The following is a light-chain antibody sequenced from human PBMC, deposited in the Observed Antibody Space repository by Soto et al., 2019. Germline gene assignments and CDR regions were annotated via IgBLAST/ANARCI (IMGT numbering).Light chain of an antibody. CDR2: VNSGGSH. CDR3: QTWRTGSAIVV. Sequence: QPVLTQSPSASASLGASVKLTCTLSSGHSNYAIAWHQQQPEKGPRYLMKVNSGGSHIKGDGIPDRFSGSSSGADCYLFISSLQYEDDAAYYRQTWRTGSAIVVSGGGTQLTVL. CDR1: SGHSNYA. J-gene: IGLJ7*01. V-gene: IGLV4-69*01.